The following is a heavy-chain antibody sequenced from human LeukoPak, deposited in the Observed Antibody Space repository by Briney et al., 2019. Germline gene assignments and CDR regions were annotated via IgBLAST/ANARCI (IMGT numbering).Heavy chain of an antibody. V-gene: IGHV3-23*01. CDR1: GCSFSSYA. CDR3: AKDLGGKPYYYYGMDV. Sequence: PGGSLRLSCAASGCSFSSYAMSWVRQAPGKGLEWVSAISGGGGGTFYADSVKRRFTISRDNSKNTLYLQMNSLRAEDTAVYYCAKDLGGKPYYYYGMDVWGQGTTVTVSS. CDR2: ISGGGGGT. J-gene: IGHJ6*02.